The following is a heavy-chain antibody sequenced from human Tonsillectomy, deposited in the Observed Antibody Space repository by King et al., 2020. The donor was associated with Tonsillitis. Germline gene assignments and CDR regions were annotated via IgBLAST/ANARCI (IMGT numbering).Heavy chain of an antibody. J-gene: IGHJ4*02. CDR3: ARGGDYSDIYFDY. CDR2: IYHSGSS. V-gene: IGHV4-30-2*01. Sequence: QLQESGSGLVKPSQTLSLTCAVSGGPISSGGYSLSWIRQPPGRGLEWIGYIYHSGSSYYNPSLKSRVTISVDRSKNQFSLKLSSVTAADTAVYYCARGGDYSDIYFDYWGLGTLVTVSS. CDR1: GGPISSGGYS. D-gene: IGHD2-15*01.